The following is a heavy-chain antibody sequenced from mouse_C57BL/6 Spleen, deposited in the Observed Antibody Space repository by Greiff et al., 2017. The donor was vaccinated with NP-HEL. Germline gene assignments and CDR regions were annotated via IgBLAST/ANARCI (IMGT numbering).Heavy chain of an antibody. CDR2: IWRGGST. CDR1: GFSLTSYG. J-gene: IGHJ1*03. CDR3: AKGGLDWYFDV. V-gene: IGHV2-5*01. Sequence: VKLMESGPGLVQPSQSLSITCTVSGFSLTSYGVHWVRQSPGKGLEWLGVIWRGGSTDYNAAFMSRLSITKDNSKSQVFFKMNSLQADDTAIYYCAKGGLDWYFDVWGTGTTVTVSS.